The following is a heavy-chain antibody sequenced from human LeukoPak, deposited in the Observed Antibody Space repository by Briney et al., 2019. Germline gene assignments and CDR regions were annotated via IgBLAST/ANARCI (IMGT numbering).Heavy chain of an antibody. D-gene: IGHD3-9*01. V-gene: IGHV1-69*13. CDR2: IIPIFGTA. CDR1: GGTFSSYA. CDR3: ARGLRYAELYYMDV. J-gene: IGHJ6*03. Sequence: GASVKVSCKASGGTFSSYAISWARQAPGQGLEWMGGIIPIFGTADYAQKFQGRVTITADESTSTAYMELSSLRSEDTAVYYCARGLRYAELYYMDVWGKGTTVTISS.